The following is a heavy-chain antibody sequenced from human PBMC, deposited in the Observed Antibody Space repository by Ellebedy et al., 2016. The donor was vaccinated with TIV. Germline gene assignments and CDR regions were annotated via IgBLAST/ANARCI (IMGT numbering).Heavy chain of an antibody. V-gene: IGHV4-4*07. CDR2: FYTTGSG. CDR1: GGSIRGYY. J-gene: IGHJ4*02. CDR3: ARVSLAGDFFDY. Sequence: MPSETLSLTCTVSGGSIRGYYWSWIRQLAGKGMEWIGRFYTTGSGDYNPSLQSRVTMSVDTSKNQFSLHLRSVTAADTAVYFCARVSLAGDFFDYWGQGTLVAVSS. D-gene: IGHD6-13*01.